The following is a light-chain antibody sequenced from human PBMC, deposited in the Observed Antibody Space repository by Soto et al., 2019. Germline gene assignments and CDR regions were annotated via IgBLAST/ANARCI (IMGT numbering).Light chain of an antibody. Sequence: DIQMTQSPSSLSASVGDRVTITCRASQSISSYLNWYQQKPGKDPKLLIYDDSILESGAPSRFSGSGSGTEFTLTISSLQPDDFATYYRQQYNSYRTFGQGTKVDIK. CDR2: DDS. CDR1: QSISSY. V-gene: IGKV1-5*01. CDR3: QQYNSYRT. J-gene: IGKJ1*01.